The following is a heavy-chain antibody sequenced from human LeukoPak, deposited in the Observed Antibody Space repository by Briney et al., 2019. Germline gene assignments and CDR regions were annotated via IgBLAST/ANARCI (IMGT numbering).Heavy chain of an antibody. V-gene: IGHV4-31*03. D-gene: IGHD4-17*01. CDR1: GGSISSGGYY. CDR2: IYYSGST. CDR3: ARVPYGDGDLFDY. J-gene: IGHJ4*02. Sequence: PSETLSLTCTVSGGSISSGGYYWSWIRQRPGKGLEWIGYIYYSGSTYYNPSLKSRVTISVDTSKNQFSLKLSSVTAADTAVYYCARVPYGDGDLFDYWGQGTLVTVSS.